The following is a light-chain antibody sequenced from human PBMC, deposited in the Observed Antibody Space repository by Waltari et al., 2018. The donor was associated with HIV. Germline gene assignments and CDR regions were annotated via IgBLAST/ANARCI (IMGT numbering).Light chain of an antibody. CDR3: GTWDSSLSAWV. V-gene: IGLV1-51*01. CDR1: SLNIENHY. CDR2: DNN. J-gene: IGLJ3*02. Sequence: SVLTQPPSLSAAPAQKVTISCSGSSLNIENHYVSWYQQLPGTAPKLLIYDNNKRPAGIPDRFSGSKSGTSATLGITGLQTGDEADYYCGTWDSSLSAWVFGGGTKLTVL.